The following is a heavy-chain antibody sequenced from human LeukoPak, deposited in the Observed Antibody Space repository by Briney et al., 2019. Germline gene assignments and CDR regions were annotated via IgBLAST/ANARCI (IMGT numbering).Heavy chain of an antibody. D-gene: IGHD5-18*01. J-gene: IGHJ4*02. CDR1: GFTFNNYW. CDR3: AGKRGYSYGYDY. CDR2: ISGSGGST. Sequence: GGSLRLSCAASGFTFNNYWMSWVRQAPGKGLEWVSAISGSGGSTYYADSVKGRFTISRDNSKNTLYLQMNSLRAEDTAVYYCAGKRGYSYGYDYWGQGTLVTVSS. V-gene: IGHV3-23*01.